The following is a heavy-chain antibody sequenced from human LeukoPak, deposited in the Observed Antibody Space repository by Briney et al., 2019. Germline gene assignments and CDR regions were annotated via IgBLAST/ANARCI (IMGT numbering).Heavy chain of an antibody. V-gene: IGHV4-4*08. J-gene: IGHJ4*02. CDR2: IYTSGST. Sequence: SETLSLTCTVSGGSISSYYWSWIRQPPGKGLEWIGYIYTSGSTNYNPSLKSRVTISVDTSKNQFSLKLSSVTAADTAVYYCARGQGRDSSGWGTFDYWGQGTLVTVSS. CDR3: ARGQGRDSSGWGTFDY. CDR1: GGSISSYY. D-gene: IGHD6-19*01.